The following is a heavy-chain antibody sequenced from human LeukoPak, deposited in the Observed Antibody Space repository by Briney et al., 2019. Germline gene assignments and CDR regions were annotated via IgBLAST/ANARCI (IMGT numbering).Heavy chain of an antibody. D-gene: IGHD3-3*01. CDR2: ISNSGAYT. Sequence: GGSLRLSCAASGFMFSSYAMNWVRQTPGKGLEWVSAISNSGAYTYYADSVNGRFTISRDNSKNTLYLQMNSLRAEDTAVYYCAKVPITILGDFDYWGQGTLVTVSA. V-gene: IGHV3-23*01. J-gene: IGHJ4*02. CDR1: GFMFSSYA. CDR3: AKVPITILGDFDY.